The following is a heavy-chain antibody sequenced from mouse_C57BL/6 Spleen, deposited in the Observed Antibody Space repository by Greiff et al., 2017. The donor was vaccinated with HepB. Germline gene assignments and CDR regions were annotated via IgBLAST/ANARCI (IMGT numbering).Heavy chain of an antibody. D-gene: IGHD3-2*02. CDR1: GYSFTSYY. Sequence: QVQLQQSGPELVKPGASVKISCKASGYSFTSYYIHWVKQRPGQGLEWIGWIYPGSGNTKYNEKFKGKATLTADTSSSTAYMQLSSLTSEDSAVYYCARTSSGYEDYWGQGTTLTVSS. CDR2: IYPGSGNT. V-gene: IGHV1-66*01. CDR3: ARTSSGYEDY. J-gene: IGHJ2*01.